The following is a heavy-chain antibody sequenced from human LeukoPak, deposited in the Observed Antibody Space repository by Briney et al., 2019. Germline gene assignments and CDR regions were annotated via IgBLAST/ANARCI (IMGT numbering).Heavy chain of an antibody. CDR2: LSGSGGRT. Sequence: PGGSLRVSCVASGFTFSSYAMSWVRQAPGKGLEWVSGLSGSGGRTYYTDSVKGRFTISRDNSKNTLYLQMNNLRAEDTAKSYCAKAHSVFGRVRDWGQGTLVTVSS. CDR1: GFTFSSYA. D-gene: IGHD3/OR15-3a*01. J-gene: IGHJ4*02. CDR3: AKAHSVFGRVRD. V-gene: IGHV3-23*01.